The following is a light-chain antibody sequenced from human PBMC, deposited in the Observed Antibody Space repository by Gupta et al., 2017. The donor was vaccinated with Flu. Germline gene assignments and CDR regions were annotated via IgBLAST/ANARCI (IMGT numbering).Light chain of an antibody. CDR2: RGS. CDR1: HGRGHSDGNNY. V-gene: IGKV2-30*02. CDR3: MQWVHWPST. J-gene: IGKJ2*01. Sequence: VTLGKPASISCRASHGRGHSDGNNYLDWFQQRPGQPPRRLIYRGSNRDSGVLDRLSGSGSGTDFTLKISGSEAEDVGIYYCMQWVHWPSTFGQGTKLEIK.